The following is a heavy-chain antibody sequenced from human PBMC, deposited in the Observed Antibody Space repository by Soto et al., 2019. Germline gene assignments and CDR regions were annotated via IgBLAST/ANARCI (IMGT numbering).Heavy chain of an antibody. V-gene: IGHV3-30*18. CDR3: AKDLRIAAAGPFDY. Sequence: PGGSLRLSCAACGVTVWSYGMHWVRQAPGKGLEWVAVISYDGSNKYYADSVKGRFTISRDNSKNTLYLQMNSLRAEDTAVYYCAKDLRIAAAGPFDYWGQGTLVTVSS. CDR2: ISYDGSNK. J-gene: IGHJ4*02. CDR1: GVTVWSYG. D-gene: IGHD6-13*01.